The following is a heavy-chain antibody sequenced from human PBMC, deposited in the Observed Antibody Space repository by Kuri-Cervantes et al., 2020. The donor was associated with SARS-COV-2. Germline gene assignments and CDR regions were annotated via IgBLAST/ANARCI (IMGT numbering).Heavy chain of an antibody. CDR3: ARDSRGDLQYIYGLDV. V-gene: IGHV4-59*01. D-gene: IGHD3-10*01. CDR2: IYYTGST. Sequence: SETLSLTCTVSGGSISTYYWSWIRQPPGKGLEWIGYIYYTGSTTYSPSLKSRVTISVDTSNNQFSLKLRSVTAADTAVDYCARDSRGDLQYIYGLDVWGQGTTVTVSS. J-gene: IGHJ6*02. CDR1: GGSISTYY.